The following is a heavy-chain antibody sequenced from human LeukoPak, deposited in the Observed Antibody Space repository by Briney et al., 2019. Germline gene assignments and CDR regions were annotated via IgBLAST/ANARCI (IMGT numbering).Heavy chain of an antibody. CDR3: ARQGGSYGSGSYYNPADY. CDR1: GYSFTSYW. D-gene: IGHD3-10*01. Sequence: HGESLQISCQGSGYSFTSYWIGWVRQLPGKGLEWMGIIYPGDSDTRYSPSFQGQVTISADKSISTAYLQWSSLKASDTAMYYCARQGGSYGSGSYYNPADYWGQGTLVTVSS. V-gene: IGHV5-51*01. CDR2: IYPGDSDT. J-gene: IGHJ4*02.